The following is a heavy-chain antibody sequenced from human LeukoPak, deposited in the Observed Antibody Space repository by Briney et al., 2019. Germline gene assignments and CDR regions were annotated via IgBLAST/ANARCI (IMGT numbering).Heavy chain of an antibody. J-gene: IGHJ4*02. CDR1: GYTFTSYD. V-gene: IGHV1-69*06. D-gene: IGHD2-15*01. CDR3: ARDDLGYCSGGSCYGGY. CDR2: IIPIFGTA. Sequence: SVKVSCKASGYTFTSYDISWVRQAPGQGVEWMGGIIPIFGTANYAQKFQGRVTITADKSTSTAYMELRSLRSDDTAVYYCARDDLGYCSGGSCYGGYWGQGTLVTVSS.